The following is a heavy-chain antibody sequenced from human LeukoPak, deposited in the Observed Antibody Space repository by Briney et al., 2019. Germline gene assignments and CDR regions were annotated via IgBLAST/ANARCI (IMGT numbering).Heavy chain of an antibody. Sequence: ESSVTVSCKDSGGTFSSYASIWVGQAPGEGLEWMGGIIPILGTADYAQKFQGRVLITADKSTRTAYMEMRSLRSADTAVYYCARAYKCSTVICYSWWFDPWGQGTLVTVSS. V-gene: IGHV1-69*10. CDR3: ARAYKCSTVICYSWWFDP. J-gene: IGHJ5*02. D-gene: IGHD2-15*01. CDR2: IIPILGTA. CDR1: GGTFSSYA.